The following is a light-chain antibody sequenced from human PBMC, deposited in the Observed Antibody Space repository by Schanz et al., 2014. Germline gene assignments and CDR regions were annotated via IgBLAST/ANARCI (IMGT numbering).Light chain of an antibody. CDR2: EVS. J-gene: IGLJ3*02. CDR1: SSDVGSYNR. Sequence: SALTQPASVSGSPGQSITISCTGSSSDVGSYNRVSWYQQPPGTAPKLMIYEVSNRPSGVPDRFSGSKSGNTASLTVSGLQAEDEADYYCSSYTSRTTRVFGGGTKLTVL. V-gene: IGLV2-18*02. CDR3: SSYTSRTTRV.